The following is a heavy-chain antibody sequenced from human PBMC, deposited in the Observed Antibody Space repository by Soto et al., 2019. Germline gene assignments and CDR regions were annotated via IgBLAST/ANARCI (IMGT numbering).Heavy chain of an antibody. CDR3: ARAGLEWSYNWFVP. CDR1: GGSISSGDYY. J-gene: IGHJ5*02. D-gene: IGHD3-3*01. V-gene: IGHV4-30-4*01. CDR2: IYYSGST. Sequence: PSETLSLTCTVSGGSISSGDYYWSWIRQPPGKGLEWIGYIYYSGSTYYNPSLKSRVTISVDTSKNQFSLKLSSVTAADTAVYYCARAGLEWSYNWFVPWGQGILVTVS.